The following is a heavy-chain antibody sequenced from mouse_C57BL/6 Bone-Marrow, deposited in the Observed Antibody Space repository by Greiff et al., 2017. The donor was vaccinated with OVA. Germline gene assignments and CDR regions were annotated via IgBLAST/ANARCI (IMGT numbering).Heavy chain of an antibody. CDR1: GYTFTSYW. V-gene: IGHV1-50*01. Sequence: QVQLQQPGAELVKPGASVKLSCKASGYTFTSYWMQWVKQRPGQGLEWIGEIDPSDSYTNYNQKFKGKATLTVDTSSGTAYMQLSSLTSEDSAVYYCAREVPDAMDYWGQGTAVTVSA. CDR2: IDPSDSYT. J-gene: IGHJ4*01. CDR3: AREVPDAMDY.